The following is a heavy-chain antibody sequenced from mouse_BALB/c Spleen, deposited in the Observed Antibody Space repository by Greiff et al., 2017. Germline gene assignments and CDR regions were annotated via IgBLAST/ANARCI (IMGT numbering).Heavy chain of an antibody. Sequence: EVQRVESGGGLVQPGGSLKLSCAASGFDFSRYWMSWVRQAPGKGLEWIGEINPDSSTINYTPSLKDKFIISRDNAKNTLYLQMSKVRSEDTALYYCARRGGYLYYYAMDYWGQGTSVTVSS. V-gene: IGHV4-1*02. CDR1: GFDFSRYW. CDR2: INPDSSTI. CDR3: ARRGGYLYYYAMDY. D-gene: IGHD2-2*01. J-gene: IGHJ4*01.